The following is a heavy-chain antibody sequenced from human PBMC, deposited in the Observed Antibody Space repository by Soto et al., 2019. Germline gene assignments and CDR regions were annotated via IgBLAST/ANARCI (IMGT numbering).Heavy chain of an antibody. D-gene: IGHD1-1*01. Sequence: GGSLRLSCAASGFTFSSYAMSWVRQAPGKGLEWVSAISGSGGSTYYADSVKGRFTISRDNSKNTLYLQMNSLRAEDTAVYYCATDLDWTPRTFDYWGQGTLVTVSS. V-gene: IGHV3-23*01. CDR2: ISGSGGST. J-gene: IGHJ4*02. CDR1: GFTFSSYA. CDR3: ATDLDWTPRTFDY.